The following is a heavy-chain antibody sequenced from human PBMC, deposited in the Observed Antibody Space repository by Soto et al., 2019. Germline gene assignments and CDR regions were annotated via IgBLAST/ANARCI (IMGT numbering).Heavy chain of an antibody. CDR3: ARDFGPGYCSGGSCPGYFDY. CDR1: GGSISSGGYY. Sequence: SETLSLTCTVSGGSISSGGYYWSWIRQHPGKGLEWIGYIYYSGSTYYNPSLKSRVTISVDTSKNQFSLKLSSVTAADTAVYYCARDFGPGYCSGGSCPGYFDYWGHGALVTVSS. CDR2: IYYSGST. J-gene: IGHJ4*01. D-gene: IGHD2-15*01. V-gene: IGHV4-31*03.